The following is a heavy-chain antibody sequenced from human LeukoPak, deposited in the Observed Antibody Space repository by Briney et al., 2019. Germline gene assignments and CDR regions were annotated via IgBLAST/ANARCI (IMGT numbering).Heavy chain of an antibody. CDR3: ARFHSGPSGWYVLWYFDL. Sequence: SETLSLTCTVSGGSVSSYYWSWIRQPPGKGLEWIGYIYNSENTKSNSSLTSRVTMSVDTSKNQFFLKLSSVTAADTAVYYCARFHSGPSGWYVLWYFDLWGRGTLVTVSS. V-gene: IGHV4-4*09. J-gene: IGHJ2*01. CDR2: IYNSENT. D-gene: IGHD6-19*01. CDR1: GGSVSSYY.